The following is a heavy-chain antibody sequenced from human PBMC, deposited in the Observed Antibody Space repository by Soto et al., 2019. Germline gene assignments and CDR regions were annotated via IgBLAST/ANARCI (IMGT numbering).Heavy chain of an antibody. CDR2: RYYSEST. J-gene: IGHJ4*02. Sequence: SETLSLTCTVSGGSITTGGYYWSWIRQLPGKGLEWIGHRYYSESTYYNPSLKSRVSISLDTSKNQFSLKLSFVTAADTAMYYCARNKCSGGSCYSWSLDYWGQGPPVTVYS. D-gene: IGHD2-15*01. V-gene: IGHV4-31*03. CDR1: GGSITTGGYY. CDR3: ARNKCSGGSCYSWSLDY.